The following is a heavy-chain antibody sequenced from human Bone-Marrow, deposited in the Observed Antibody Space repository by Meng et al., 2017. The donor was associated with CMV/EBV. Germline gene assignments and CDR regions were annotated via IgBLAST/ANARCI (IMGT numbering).Heavy chain of an antibody. Sequence: SETLSLTCAVYGGSFSGYYWSWSRQPPGKGLEWIGEINHSGSTNYNPSLKSRVTISVDTSKNQFSLKLSSVTAADTAVYYCARGRNTIFGVVIIRGAYYFDYWGQGTLVTVSS. D-gene: IGHD3-3*01. V-gene: IGHV4-34*01. CDR2: INHSGST. CDR3: ARGRNTIFGVVIIRGAYYFDY. CDR1: GGSFSGYY. J-gene: IGHJ4*02.